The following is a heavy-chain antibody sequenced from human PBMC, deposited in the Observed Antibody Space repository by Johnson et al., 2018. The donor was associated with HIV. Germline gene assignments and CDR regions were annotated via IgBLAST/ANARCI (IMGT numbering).Heavy chain of an antibody. Sequence: VQLVESGGGVVRPGGSLRLSCAASGFTFDDYGMSWVRQAPGKGLEWVSGINWNGGSTGYADSVKGRFTISRDNAKNSLYLQMNILRAEDTALYYCARDLYYDVLTGYSQLAFDIWGRGTMVTVSS. CDR3: ARDLYYDVLTGYSQLAFDI. J-gene: IGHJ3*02. D-gene: IGHD3-9*01. CDR1: GFTFDDYG. V-gene: IGHV3-20*04. CDR2: INWNGGST.